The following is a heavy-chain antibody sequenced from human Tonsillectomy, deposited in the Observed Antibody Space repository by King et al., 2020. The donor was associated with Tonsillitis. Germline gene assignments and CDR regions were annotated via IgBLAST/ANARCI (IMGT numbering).Heavy chain of an antibody. D-gene: IGHD3-10*01. V-gene: IGHV5-10-1*01. CDR3: ARRNDGSGRYHVESPQHPAYYYYGMDV. CDR1: GYSFTSYW. J-gene: IGHJ6*02. Sequence: QLVQSGAEVKKPGESLRISCKGSGYSFTSYWISWVRQMPGKGLEWMGRIDPSDSYTNYSPSFQGHVTISADKSLSTAYLQWSSLQASDTAMYYCARRNDGSGRYHVESPQHPAYYYYGMDVWGQGTTVTVSS. CDR2: IDPSDSYT.